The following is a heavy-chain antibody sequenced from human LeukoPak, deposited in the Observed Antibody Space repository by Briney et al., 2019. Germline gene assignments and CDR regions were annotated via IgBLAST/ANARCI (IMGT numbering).Heavy chain of an antibody. CDR2: INPSGGST. Sequence: ASVKVSCKASGYTFTSYYMHWVRQALGQGLEWMGIINPSGGSTNYAQKFQGRVTMTRDASTSTVYMELRSLRSENTAFYYCARGLTGRYGQACWGQGTLVTASS. CDR3: ARGLTGRYGQAC. J-gene: IGHJ4*02. CDR1: GYTFTSYY. D-gene: IGHD3-9*01. V-gene: IGHV1-46*01.